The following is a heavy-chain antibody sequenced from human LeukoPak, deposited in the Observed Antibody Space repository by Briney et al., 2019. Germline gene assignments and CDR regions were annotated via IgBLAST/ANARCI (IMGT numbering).Heavy chain of an antibody. Sequence: SETLSLTCTVSGNSISSGDSYWIWIRQPAGKGLEWIGRIYTSGSTNYNPSLKSRVTISGDTSKNQFSLRLSSVTAADTAVYYCARASYSYDINGWVPFDYWGQGTLVTVSS. V-gene: IGHV4-61*02. J-gene: IGHJ4*02. CDR1: GNSISSGDSY. CDR2: IYTSGST. CDR3: ARASYSYDINGWVPFDY. D-gene: IGHD3-22*01.